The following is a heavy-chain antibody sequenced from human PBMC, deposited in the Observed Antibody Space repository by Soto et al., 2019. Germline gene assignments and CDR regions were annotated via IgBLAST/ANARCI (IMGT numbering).Heavy chain of an antibody. CDR1: GFTFSYYW. J-gene: IGHJ3*01. CDR2: IHSDGSST. V-gene: IGHV3-74*03. D-gene: IGHD1-26*01. CDR3: ARGDRGAFDL. Sequence: EVQLVESGGGLVQPGESLRLSCAASGFTFSYYWMHWVRQAPGKGLVWVSRIHSDGSSTTYADSVKDRFTISRDNARNTLYLQMNSLSAEDTAVYYCARGDRGAFDLWGQWTVLTVSS.